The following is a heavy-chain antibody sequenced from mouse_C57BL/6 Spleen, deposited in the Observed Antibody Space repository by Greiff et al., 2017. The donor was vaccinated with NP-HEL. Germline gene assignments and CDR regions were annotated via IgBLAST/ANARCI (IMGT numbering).Heavy chain of an antibody. J-gene: IGHJ4*01. V-gene: IGHV14-1*01. D-gene: IGHD1-1*01. CDR2: IDPEDGDT. CDR1: GFTIKDYY. CDR3: STYYDSSYFYAMDY. Sequence: VQLQQSGAELVRPGASVKLSCTASGFTIKDYYMHWVKQRPEQGLEWIGRIDPEDGDTEYAPKFQGRATMTADTSSNTAFLQTSSLTSEDTAVSYCSTYYDSSYFYAMDYWGQGTSVTVSS.